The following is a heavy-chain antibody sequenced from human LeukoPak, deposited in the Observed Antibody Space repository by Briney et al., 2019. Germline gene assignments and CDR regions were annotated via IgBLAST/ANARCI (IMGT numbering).Heavy chain of an antibody. V-gene: IGHV3-30*03. CDR2: ISYDGSNK. Sequence: GGSLRLSCAASGFTFSNYGMHWVRQAPGKGLEWVAIISYDGSNKYYTDSVKGRFTISRDNSKNTLYLQMNSLRAEDTAVYYCARSLGYSSSPFDYWGQGTLVTVSS. D-gene: IGHD6-6*01. CDR1: GFTFSNYG. CDR3: ARSLGYSSSPFDY. J-gene: IGHJ4*02.